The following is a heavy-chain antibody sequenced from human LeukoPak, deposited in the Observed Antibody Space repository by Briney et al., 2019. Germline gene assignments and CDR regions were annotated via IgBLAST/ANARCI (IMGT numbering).Heavy chain of an antibody. J-gene: IGHJ5*02. D-gene: IGHD3-3*01. CDR1: GYTFTSYD. CDR2: MNPNSGNT. Sequence: ASVKVSCKASGYTFTSYDINWVRQATGQGLEWMGWMNPNSGNTGYAQKFQGRVTMTRNTSISTAYMELSSLRSEDTAVYYCARVFSQTYYDFWSGYYTPWFDPWGQGTLVTVSS. V-gene: IGHV1-8*01. CDR3: ARVFSQTYYDFWSGYYTPWFDP.